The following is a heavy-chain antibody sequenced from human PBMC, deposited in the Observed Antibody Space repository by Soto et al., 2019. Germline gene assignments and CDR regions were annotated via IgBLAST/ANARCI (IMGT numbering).Heavy chain of an antibody. J-gene: IGHJ6*02. CDR1: GGSISSSNW. V-gene: IGHV4-4*02. D-gene: IGHD3-10*01. CDR2: IYHSGST. CDR3: ARAQTGITMVRGVGPYYGMDV. Sequence: SDTLSLTCAVSGGSISSSNWWSWVRQPPGKGLEWIGEIYHSGSTNYNPSLKSRVTISVDKSKNQFSLKLSSVTAADTAVYYCARAQTGITMVRGVGPYYGMDVWGQGTTVTVSS.